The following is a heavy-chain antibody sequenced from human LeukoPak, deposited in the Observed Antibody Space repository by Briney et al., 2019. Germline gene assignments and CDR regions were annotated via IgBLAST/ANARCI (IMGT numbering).Heavy chain of an antibody. CDR3: ATGRMSPFDH. D-gene: IGHD2/OR15-2a*01. Sequence: PGGSLRLSCAASGFTFSSYSMNWVRQAPGKGLEWVSGISVSGATTYYTESVEGRFTISRDTSKNTLYLQMNSLRVDDTAVYYCATGRMSPFDHWGQGTLVTVSS. CDR1: GFTFSSYS. V-gene: IGHV3-23*01. J-gene: IGHJ4*02. CDR2: ISVSGATT.